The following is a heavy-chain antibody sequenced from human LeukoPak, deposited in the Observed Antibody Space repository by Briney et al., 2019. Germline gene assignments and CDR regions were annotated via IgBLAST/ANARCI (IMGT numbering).Heavy chain of an antibody. CDR3: ARGAYYYDSRRNFQH. Sequence: ASETLSLTCTVSGGSISSYYWSWIRQPPGKGLEWIGEINHSGSTNYNPSLKSRVTISVDTSKNQFSLKLSSVTAADTAVYYCARGAYYYDSRRNFQHWGQGTLVTVSS. J-gene: IGHJ1*01. CDR1: GGSISSYY. V-gene: IGHV4-34*01. D-gene: IGHD3-22*01. CDR2: INHSGST.